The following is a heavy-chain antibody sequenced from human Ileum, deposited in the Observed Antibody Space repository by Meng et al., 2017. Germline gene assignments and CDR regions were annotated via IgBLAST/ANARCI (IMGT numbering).Heavy chain of an antibody. D-gene: IGHD2-21*02. CDR3: ARGYCGSDCYSFYLN. V-gene: IGHV3-48*03. Sequence: GGSLRLSCAASGFSFSSYEMNWVRQAPGKGLEWVSYISSSDNTIYYADSVKGRFTISRDNAKNSLYLQMNSRRAEDMAVYYCARGYCGSDCYSFYLNWGQGTLVTVSS. J-gene: IGHJ4*02. CDR2: ISSSDNTI. CDR1: GFSFSSYE.